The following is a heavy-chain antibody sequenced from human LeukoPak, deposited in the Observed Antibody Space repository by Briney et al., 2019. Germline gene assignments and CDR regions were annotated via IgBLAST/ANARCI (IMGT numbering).Heavy chain of an antibody. V-gene: IGHV4-59*01. CDR2: IYYSGST. CDR1: GGSISNNY. J-gene: IGHJ4*02. CDR3: ARVYGDYYYFDY. D-gene: IGHD4-17*01. Sequence: SETLSLTCTVSGGSISNNYWSWFRQPPGKGLEWIGYIYYSGSTNYNPSLKSRVTISVDTSKNQFSPKLSSVTAADTAVYYCARVYGDYYYFDYWGQGTLVTVSS.